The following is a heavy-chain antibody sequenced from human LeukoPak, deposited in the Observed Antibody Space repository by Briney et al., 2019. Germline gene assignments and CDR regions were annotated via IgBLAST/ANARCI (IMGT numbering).Heavy chain of an antibody. CDR2: IKQDGSEK. CDR1: GLAFSGYS. CDR3: ARDLAVAGLVRLDY. Sequence: GGSLRLSCAGTGLAFSGYSMNWVRQAPGKGLEWVANIKQDGSEKYYVDSVKGRFTISRDNAKNSLYLQMNSLRAEDTAVYYCARDLAVAGLVRLDYWGQGTLVTVSS. J-gene: IGHJ4*02. D-gene: IGHD6-19*01. V-gene: IGHV3-7*01.